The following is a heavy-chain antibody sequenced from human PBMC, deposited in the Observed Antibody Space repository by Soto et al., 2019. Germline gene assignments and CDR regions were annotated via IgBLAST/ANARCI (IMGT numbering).Heavy chain of an antibody. J-gene: IGHJ6*02. Sequence: PGGSMGLSCAASGFTVRSYGMHWVRQAPGKGLVWVSRINSDGSSTSYADSVKGRFTISRDNAKNTLYLQMNSLRAEDTAVYYCARVLVGATRPYYYYGMDVWGQGTTVTVSS. CDR1: GFTVRSYG. D-gene: IGHD1-26*01. CDR3: ARVLVGATRPYYYYGMDV. CDR2: INSDGSST. V-gene: IGHV3-74*01.